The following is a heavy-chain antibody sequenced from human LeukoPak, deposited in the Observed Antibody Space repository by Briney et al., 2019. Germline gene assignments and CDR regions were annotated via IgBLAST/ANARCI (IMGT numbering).Heavy chain of an antibody. CDR2: IKEDGSEN. CDR3: AKAGLLWFGESWMDV. Sequence: GGSLRLSCGASGFILSTYWMSWVRQAPGKGLEWVANIKEDGSENHYVDSVKGRFTISRDNAKNSLYLQMNSLRSEDTAMYFCAKAGLLWFGESWMDVWGQGTTVTVSS. J-gene: IGHJ6*02. V-gene: IGHV3-7*01. D-gene: IGHD3-10*01. CDR1: GFILSTYW.